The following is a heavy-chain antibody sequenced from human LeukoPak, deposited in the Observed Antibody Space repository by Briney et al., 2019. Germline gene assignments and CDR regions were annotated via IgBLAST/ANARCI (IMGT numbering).Heavy chain of an antibody. D-gene: IGHD5-24*01. V-gene: IGHV4-34*01. CDR2: INHSGST. J-gene: IGHJ5*02. Sequence: SETLSLTCTVSGGSISSYYWSWIRQPPGKGLEWIGEINHSGSTNYNPSLKSRVTISVDTSKNQFSLKLSSVTAADTAVYYCARHGWEMATGPWGQGTLVTVSS. CDR1: GGSISSYY. CDR3: ARHGWEMATGP.